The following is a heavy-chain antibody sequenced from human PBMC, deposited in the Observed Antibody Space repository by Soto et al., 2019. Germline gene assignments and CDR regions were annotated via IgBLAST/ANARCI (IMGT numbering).Heavy chain of an antibody. V-gene: IGHV1-18*01. Sequence: QVQLVQSGAEVKKPGASVKVSCKASGYTFTSYGISWVRQAPGQGLEWMGWISAYNGNTNYAQKLQGRVTMTTDTSTSPAYRELRSLRSDDTAVYYCATSTRGYSYLDYWGQGTLVTVSS. CDR3: ATSTRGYSYLDY. CDR1: GYTFTSYG. J-gene: IGHJ4*02. D-gene: IGHD5-18*01. CDR2: ISAYNGNT.